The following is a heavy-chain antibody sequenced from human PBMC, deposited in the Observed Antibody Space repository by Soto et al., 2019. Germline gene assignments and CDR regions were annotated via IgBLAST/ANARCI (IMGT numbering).Heavy chain of an antibody. J-gene: IGHJ6*03. CDR3: ARGGGVFGVVIKPNYYYYMDV. Sequence: ASVKVSCKASGGTFSSYTISWVRQAPGQGLEWMGRIIPILGIANYAQKFQGRVTITADKSTSTAYMELSSLRSEDTAVYYCARGGGVFGVVIKPNYYYYMDVWGKGTTVTVSS. CDR2: IIPILGIA. V-gene: IGHV1-69*02. D-gene: IGHD3-3*01. CDR1: GGTFSSYT.